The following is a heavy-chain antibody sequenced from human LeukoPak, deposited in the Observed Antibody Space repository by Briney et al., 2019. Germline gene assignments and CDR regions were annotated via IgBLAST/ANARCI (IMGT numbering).Heavy chain of an antibody. CDR2: INHSGST. CDR3: ARGKSTMVRGVIVYYFDY. Sequence: SETLSLTCAVYGGSFSGYYWSWIRQPPGKGLEWIGEINHSGSTNYNPSLKSRVTISVGTSKNQFSLKLSSVTAADTAVYYCARGKSTMVRGVIVYYFDYWGQGTLVTVSS. CDR1: GGSFSGYY. D-gene: IGHD3-10*01. V-gene: IGHV4-34*01. J-gene: IGHJ4*02.